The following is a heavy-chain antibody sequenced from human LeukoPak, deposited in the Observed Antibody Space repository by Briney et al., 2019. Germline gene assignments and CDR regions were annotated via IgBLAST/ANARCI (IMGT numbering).Heavy chain of an antibody. V-gene: IGHV3-66*01. CDR3: ASRSHYYCGMDV. Sequence: GGSLRFSCAASGFTVSSYYMSWVRQAPGKGLEWVSVIYSGGSTYYADSVKGRFTISRDNSKNTLYLQMNSLGAEDTAVYYCASRSHYYCGMDVWGQGTTDTVSS. J-gene: IGHJ6*02. CDR2: IYSGGST. CDR1: GFTVSSYY.